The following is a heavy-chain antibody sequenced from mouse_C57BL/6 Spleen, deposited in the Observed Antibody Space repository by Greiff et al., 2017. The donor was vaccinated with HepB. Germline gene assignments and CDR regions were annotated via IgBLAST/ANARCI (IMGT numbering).Heavy chain of an antibody. J-gene: IGHJ3*01. Sequence: VQLQQSGAELVKPGASVKLSCKASGYTFTSYWMQWVKQRPGQGLEWIGEIDPSDSYTNYNQKFKGKATLTVDTSSSTAYMQLSSLTSEDSAVYYCARGKTAQVSWFAYWGQGTLVTVSA. D-gene: IGHD3-2*02. CDR2: IDPSDSYT. CDR1: GYTFTSYW. CDR3: ARGKTAQVSWFAY. V-gene: IGHV1-50*01.